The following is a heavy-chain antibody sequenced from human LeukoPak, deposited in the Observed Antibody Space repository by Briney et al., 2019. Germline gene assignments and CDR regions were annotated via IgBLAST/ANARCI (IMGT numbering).Heavy chain of an antibody. CDR3: ASTPVGSGNYYNVRFDP. V-gene: IGHV1-46*01. Sequence: GASVKVSCKASGYSFTSYYMHWVRQAPGQGLEWMGIINPSGGSTSYAQKFQGRVTMTRDTSTSTVYMELSSLRSEDTAVYYCASTPVGSGNYYNVRFDPWGQGTLVTVSS. CDR2: INPSGGST. J-gene: IGHJ5*02. D-gene: IGHD3-10*01. CDR1: GYSFTSYY.